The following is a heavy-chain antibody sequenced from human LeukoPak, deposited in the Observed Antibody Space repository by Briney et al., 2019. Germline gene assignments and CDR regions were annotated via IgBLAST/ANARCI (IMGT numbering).Heavy chain of an antibody. J-gene: IGHJ4*02. CDR1: GFTFSNYW. CDR3: GKVGATTVNY. V-gene: IGHV3-74*01. Sequence: GGSLRLSCAASGFTFSNYWMHWVRQAPGKGLVWVSRINGDSRSTSYADSVRGRFTISRDNAKNTLYLQMNSLRDEDTAVYYCGKVGATTVNYWGQGTLVTVSS. D-gene: IGHD4-17*01. CDR2: INGDSRST.